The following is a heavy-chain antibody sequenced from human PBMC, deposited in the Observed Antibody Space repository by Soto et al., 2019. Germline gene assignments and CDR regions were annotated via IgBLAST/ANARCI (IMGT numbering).Heavy chain of an antibody. CDR1: GFTFSNYW. CDR3: ARDPDTPVSMDA. J-gene: IGHJ6*04. Sequence: EVQLVESGGGSVQPGGSLRLSCAASGFTFSNYWMHWVRQAPGKGLVWVSRINADGSSTSYVDSVKGRFAIARDNAENTVYLQMNSLRAEDTAIYYRARDPDTPVSMDAWGIGTTVTVSS. V-gene: IGHV3-74*01. CDR2: INADGSST.